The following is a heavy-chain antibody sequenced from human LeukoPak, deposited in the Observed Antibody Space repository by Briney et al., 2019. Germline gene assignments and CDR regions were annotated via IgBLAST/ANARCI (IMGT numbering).Heavy chain of an antibody. Sequence: ASVKVSCKASGYTFTSYDINWVRQATGQGLEWMGWMNPNSGNTGYAQKFQGRVTMTRNTSISTAYMELSSLRSEDTAVYYCAREMTVPAAILLYYYYGMDVWGQGTTVTVSS. J-gene: IGHJ6*02. V-gene: IGHV1-8*01. CDR3: AREMTVPAAILLYYYYGMDV. CDR2: MNPNSGNT. D-gene: IGHD2-2*02. CDR1: GYTFTSYD.